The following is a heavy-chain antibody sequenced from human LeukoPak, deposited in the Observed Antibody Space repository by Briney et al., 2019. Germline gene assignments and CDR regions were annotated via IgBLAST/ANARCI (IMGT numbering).Heavy chain of an antibody. CDR1: GFTFSSYW. D-gene: IGHD1-1*01. CDR2: INSDGSST. J-gene: IGHJ6*02. V-gene: IGHV3-74*01. CDR3: ARGTGTYGMDV. Sequence: GGSLRLSCAASGFTFSSYWMHWVRQAPGKGLVWVSRINSDGSSTSYADSVKGRFTISRDNAKNTLYLQTNSLRAEDTAVYYCARGTGTYGMDVWGQGTTVTVSS.